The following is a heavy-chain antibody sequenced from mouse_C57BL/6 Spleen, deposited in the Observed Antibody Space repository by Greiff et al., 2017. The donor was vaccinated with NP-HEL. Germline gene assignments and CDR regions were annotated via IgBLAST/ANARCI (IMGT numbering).Heavy chain of an antibody. CDR2: ISYDGSN. D-gene: IGHD3-3*01. J-gene: IGHJ3*01. V-gene: IGHV3-6*01. CDR1: GYSITSGYY. CDR3: ARREGVEGFAY. Sequence: EVKLMESGPGLVKPSQSLSLTCSVTGYSITSGYYWYWIRQFPGNKLEWLGYISYDGSNNYNPSLKNRISLTRDTSKNQFFLKLNAVTTGDTATYYCARREGVEGFAYWGQGTLVTVSA.